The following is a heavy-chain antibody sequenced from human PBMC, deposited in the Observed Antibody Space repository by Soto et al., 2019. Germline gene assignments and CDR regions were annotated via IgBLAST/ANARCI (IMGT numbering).Heavy chain of an antibody. CDR2: IKSKTDGGTT. D-gene: IGHD3-10*01. V-gene: IGHV3-15*01. CDR1: GFTFSNAW. Sequence: GGSLRLSCAASGFTFSNAWMSWVRQAPGKGLEWVGRIKSKTDGGTTDYAAPVKGRFTISRDDSKNTLYLQMNSLKTEDTAVYYCTAYYYGSGSPLIYYYYYGMDVWGQGTTVTVSS. J-gene: IGHJ6*02. CDR3: TAYYYGSGSPLIYYYYYGMDV.